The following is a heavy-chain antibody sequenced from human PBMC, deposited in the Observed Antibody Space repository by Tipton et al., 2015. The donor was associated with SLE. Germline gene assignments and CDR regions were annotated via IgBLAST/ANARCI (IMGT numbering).Heavy chain of an antibody. Sequence: TLSLTCAVYGGSFSGYYWSWIRQPPGKGLEWIGEINHSGSTNYNPSLKSRVTISVDTSKNQFSLKLSSVTAADTAVYYCARDGAARGDFDYWGQGTPVTVSS. CDR1: GGSFSGYY. V-gene: IGHV4-34*01. D-gene: IGHD6-6*01. CDR2: INHSGST. J-gene: IGHJ4*02. CDR3: ARDGAARGDFDY.